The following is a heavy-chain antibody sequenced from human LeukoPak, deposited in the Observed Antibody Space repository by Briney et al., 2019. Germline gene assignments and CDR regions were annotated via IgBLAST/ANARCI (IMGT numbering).Heavy chain of an antibody. J-gene: IGHJ6*03. Sequence: SGGSLRLSCAASGFTFSSYWMSWVRQAPGKGLEWVAIIKQDGSVKYYVDSVRGRFTISRDNARNSLYLQMNSLRAEDTAVYYCAKVEAARYYYYYMDVWGKGTTVTVSS. CDR1: GFTFSSYW. V-gene: IGHV3-7*01. CDR2: IKQDGSVK. D-gene: IGHD6-6*01. CDR3: AKVEAARYYYYYMDV.